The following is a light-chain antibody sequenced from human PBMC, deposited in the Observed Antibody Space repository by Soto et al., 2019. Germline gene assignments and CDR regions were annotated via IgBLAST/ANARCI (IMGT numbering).Light chain of an antibody. Sequence: QSALTQPASVSGSPGQSITMSCTGSSSDVGGYNYVSWYQQHPGKVPKLMIYEVSNRPSGVSYRFSGSKSGNTASLTISGLQAEDEADYYCSSYTTSTTYVFGTGTKLTVL. CDR2: EVS. CDR3: SSYTTSTTYV. V-gene: IGLV2-14*01. CDR1: SSDVGGYNY. J-gene: IGLJ1*01.